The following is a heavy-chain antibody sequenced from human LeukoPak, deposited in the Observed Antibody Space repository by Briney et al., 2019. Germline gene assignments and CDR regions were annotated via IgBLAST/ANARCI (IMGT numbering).Heavy chain of an antibody. V-gene: IGHV3-74*01. Sequence: GGSLRLSCEASGFTFSSHWMHWVRQVPGKGLMCVARFSWDESEIDYADSVKGRFTISRDNAKNTLYLQMNSLRVEDTAVYFCARGHVPGSTRHWDFWGQGTLVTVSS. CDR2: FSWDESEI. CDR1: GFTFSSHW. CDR3: ARGHVPGSTRHWDF. J-gene: IGHJ4*02. D-gene: IGHD3-10*01.